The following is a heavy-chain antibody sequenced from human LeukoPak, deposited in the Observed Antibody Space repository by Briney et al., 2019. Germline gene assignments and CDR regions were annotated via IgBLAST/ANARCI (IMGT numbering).Heavy chain of an antibody. CDR3: ARGRRGVVVPAAIRKGNWFDP. CDR1: GGSISSSSYY. CDR2: IYYSGST. V-gene: IGHV4-39*07. D-gene: IGHD2-2*02. Sequence: SETLSLTCTVSGGSISSSSYYWGWIRQPPGKGLEWIGSIYYSGSTYYNPSLKSRVTISVDTSKNQFSLKLSSVTAADTAVYYCARGRRGVVVPAAIRKGNWFDPWGQGTLVTVPS. J-gene: IGHJ5*02.